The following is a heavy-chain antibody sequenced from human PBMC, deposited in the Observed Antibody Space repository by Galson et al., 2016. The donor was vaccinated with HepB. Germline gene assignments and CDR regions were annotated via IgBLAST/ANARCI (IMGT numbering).Heavy chain of an antibody. CDR2: IIPLFGTA. J-gene: IGHJ6*03. D-gene: IGHD5-18*01. V-gene: IGHV1-69*06. Sequence: ASGGAFSRFAISWVRQAPGQGLEWMGGIIPLFGTASYAQKFQGRVTITADKSTDTAYMELNSLISEDTAVYYCAGGEGQWIQLWSSYYYYMDVWGKGTTVTVSS. CDR1: GGAFSRFA. CDR3: AGGEGQWIQLWSSYYYYMDV.